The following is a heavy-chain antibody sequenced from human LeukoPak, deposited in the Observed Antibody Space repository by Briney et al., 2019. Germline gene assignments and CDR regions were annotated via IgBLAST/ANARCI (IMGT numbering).Heavy chain of an antibody. D-gene: IGHD3-22*01. CDR1: GFTFDDYA. CDR3: AADYYDSSGYYDHDAFDI. V-gene: IGHV3-9*01. CDR2: ISWNSGSI. J-gene: IGHJ3*02. Sequence: GRSLRLSCAASGFTFDDYAMHWVRHAPGKGLEWVSGISWNSGSIGYADSVKGRFTISRDNAKNSLYLQMNSLRAEDTALYYCAADYYDSSGYYDHDAFDIWGQGTMVTVSS.